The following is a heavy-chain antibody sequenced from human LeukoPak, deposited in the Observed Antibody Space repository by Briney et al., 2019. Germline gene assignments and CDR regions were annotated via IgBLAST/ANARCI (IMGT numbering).Heavy chain of an antibody. V-gene: IGHV3-7*01. CDR2: IKQDGSEK. CDR1: GFTFSSYW. CDR3: ARGRRIFDY. J-gene: IGHJ4*02. Sequence: GGSLRLSCAAPGFTFSSYWMSWVRQAPGKGLEWVANIKQDGSEKYYVDSVKGRFTISRDNAKNSLYLQMNSLRAEDTAVYYCARGRRIFDYWGQGTLVTVSS.